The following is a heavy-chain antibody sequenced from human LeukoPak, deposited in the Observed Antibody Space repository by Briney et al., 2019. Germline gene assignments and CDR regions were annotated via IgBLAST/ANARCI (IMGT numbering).Heavy chain of an antibody. CDR1: GGSISSYY. CDR2: IYYSGST. Sequence: SETLSLTCTVSGGSISSYYWSWIRQPPGKGLEWIGYIYYSGSTNYNPSLKSRVTISVDTSKNQFSLKLSSVTAADTAVYYCARGQGPGDILTQYYHYYMDVWGKGTTVTISS. J-gene: IGHJ6*03. D-gene: IGHD3-9*01. CDR3: ARGQGPGDILTQYYHYYMDV. V-gene: IGHV4-59*01.